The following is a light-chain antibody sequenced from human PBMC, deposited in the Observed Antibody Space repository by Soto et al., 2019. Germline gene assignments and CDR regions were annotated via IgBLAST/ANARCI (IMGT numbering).Light chain of an antibody. J-gene: IGLJ2*01. CDR3: SSYTTSSTRI. Sequence: QSVLTQPASVSGSPGQSITISCTGTSSDVGNYNYVSWYQQHPGKAPKLMIHDVTNRPSGVSNRFPGSKSGNTASLTISGLQAEDEADYYCSSYTTSSTRIFGGGTKVTVL. V-gene: IGLV2-14*03. CDR1: SSDVGNYNY. CDR2: DVT.